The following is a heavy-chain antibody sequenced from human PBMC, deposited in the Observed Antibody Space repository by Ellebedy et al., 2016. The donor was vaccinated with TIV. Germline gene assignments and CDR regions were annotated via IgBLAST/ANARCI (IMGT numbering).Heavy chain of an antibody. Sequence: AASVKVSCKASGYPFPNYGVSWVRQAPGQGLEWVGWSSAYNGNTKYGQKFQGRISLTIDTSLGTAYMELRSLRSDDTGVYFCARDVPADAAALLDYWGQGTRVTVSS. D-gene: IGHD2-2*01. CDR2: SSAYNGNT. J-gene: IGHJ4*02. CDR1: GYPFPNYG. CDR3: ARDVPADAAALLDY. V-gene: IGHV1-18*04.